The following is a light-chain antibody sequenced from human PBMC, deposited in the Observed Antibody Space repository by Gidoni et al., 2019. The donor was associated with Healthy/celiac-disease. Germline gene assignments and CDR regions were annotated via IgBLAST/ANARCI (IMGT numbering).Light chain of an antibody. CDR1: QSISSY. CDR2: AAS. CDR3: QQSYSTPLT. Sequence: DFQMTQSPSSPSASVGDRVTITCRASQSISSYLNWYQQKPGKAPKLLIYAASSLQSGVPSRFSGSGSGTDFTLTISSLQPEDFATYYCQQSYSTPLTFGGGTKVEIK. J-gene: IGKJ4*01. V-gene: IGKV1-39*01.